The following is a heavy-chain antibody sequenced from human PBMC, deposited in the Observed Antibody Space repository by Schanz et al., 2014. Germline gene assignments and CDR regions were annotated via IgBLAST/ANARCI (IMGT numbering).Heavy chain of an antibody. V-gene: IGHV1-18*01. CDR1: RYTFNTYG. CDR2: ISAYNGHT. D-gene: IGHD3-10*01. J-gene: IGHJ6*02. Sequence: QVQLVQSGDEVKKPGASVKVSCEASRYTFNTYGLNWVRQAPGQGLEWMGWISAYNGHTDYAQKLQGRVTLTTDTSTSTAYMELRNLRSDDTAVYYCARAKRFGDMDVWGQGTTVTVSS. CDR3: ARAKRFGDMDV.